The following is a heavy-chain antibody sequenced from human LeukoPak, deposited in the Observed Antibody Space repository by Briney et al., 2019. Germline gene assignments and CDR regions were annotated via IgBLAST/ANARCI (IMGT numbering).Heavy chain of an antibody. CDR3: ARERIDPMVGATTNFDY. D-gene: IGHD1-26*01. J-gene: IGHJ4*02. CDR2: IIPIFGTA. Sequence: GASVKVSCKASGGTFSSYAISWVRQAPGQGLEWMGGIIPIFGTANYAQKFQGRVTITADKSTSTAYMELSSLRSEDTAVYYCARERIDPMVGATTNFDYWGQGTLVTVSS. CDR1: GGTFSSYA. V-gene: IGHV1-69*06.